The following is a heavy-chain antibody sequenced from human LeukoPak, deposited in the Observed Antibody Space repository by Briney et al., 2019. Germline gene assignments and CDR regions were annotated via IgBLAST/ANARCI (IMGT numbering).Heavy chain of an antibody. CDR1: GFTFSSYA. CDR2: ISGSGGST. CDR3: AKDVQVSPYSSGWYDDAFDI. J-gene: IGHJ3*02. Sequence: PGGSLRLSCAASGFTFSSYAMSWVRQAPGKGLEWVSAISGSGGSTYYADSVKGRFTISRDNSKNTLYLQMNSLRAEDTAVYYCAKDVQVSPYSSGWYDDAFDIWGRGTMVTVSS. V-gene: IGHV3-23*01. D-gene: IGHD6-19*01.